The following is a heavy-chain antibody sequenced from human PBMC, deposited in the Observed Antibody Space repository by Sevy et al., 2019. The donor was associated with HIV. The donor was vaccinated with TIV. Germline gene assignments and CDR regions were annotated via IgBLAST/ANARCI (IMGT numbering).Heavy chain of an antibody. CDR3: ARAYCSGGSCYSLAY. CDR2: ISAHNGDT. Sequence: ASVKVSCKASGYTFTSYRVSWVRQAPGQGLEWMGWISAHNGDTHYAQKFQGRVTMTTDTPTSTDYMDLRSLRSDDTAVYYCARAYCSGGSCYSLAYWGQGTLVTVSS. D-gene: IGHD2-15*01. J-gene: IGHJ4*02. V-gene: IGHV1-18*01. CDR1: GYTFTSYR.